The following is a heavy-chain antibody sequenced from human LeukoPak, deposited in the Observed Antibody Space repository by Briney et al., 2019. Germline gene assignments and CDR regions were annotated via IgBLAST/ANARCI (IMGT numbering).Heavy chain of an antibody. D-gene: IGHD3-22*01. V-gene: IGHV1-69*02. CDR3: ARVHNYYDSSGSFDY. CDR1: GGTFSDYT. CDR2: IIPTLGVV. Sequence: SVKVSCKASGGTFSDYTISWVRQAPGQGLEWMGRIIPTLGVVNYAEKFQGRVTISADKSANTAYMELSSLRSDDTAVYYCARVHNYYDSSGSFDYWGQGTLVTVSS. J-gene: IGHJ4*02.